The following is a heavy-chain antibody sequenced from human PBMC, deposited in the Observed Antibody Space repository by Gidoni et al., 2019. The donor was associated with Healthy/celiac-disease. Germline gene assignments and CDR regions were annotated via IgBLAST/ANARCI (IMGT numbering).Heavy chain of an antibody. CDR1: GGSFSGYY. CDR2: INHSGST. V-gene: IGHV4-34*01. CDR3: ARGPPLIVVVHPPEEDAFDI. J-gene: IGHJ3*02. Sequence: QVQLQQWGAGLFKPSETLSLTCAVYGGSFSGYYWSWIRQPPGKGLEWIGEINHSGSTNYNPSLKSRVTISVDTSKNQFSLKLSSVTAADTAVYYCARGPPLIVVVHPPEEDAFDIWGQGTMVTVSS. D-gene: IGHD3-22*01.